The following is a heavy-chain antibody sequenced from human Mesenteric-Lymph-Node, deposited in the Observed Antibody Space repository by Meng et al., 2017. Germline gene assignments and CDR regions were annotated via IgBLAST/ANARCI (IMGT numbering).Heavy chain of an antibody. V-gene: IGHV4-30-4*01. CDR2: IYYSGST. CDR3: ARMIGSGPFDY. D-gene: IGHD6-19*01. CDR1: GGSISSGDYY. J-gene: IGHJ4*02. Sequence: QGQLQEPRPRLVHPYQTLSLTCTVSGGSISSGDYYWSWIRQPPGKGLEWIGYIYYSGSTYSNASLKSRVTISIDRSKNQFSLKLNSVTAADTAVYYCARMIGSGPFDYWGQGTLVTVSS.